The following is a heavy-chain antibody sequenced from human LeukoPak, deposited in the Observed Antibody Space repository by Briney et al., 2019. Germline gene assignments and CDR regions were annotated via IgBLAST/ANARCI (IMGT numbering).Heavy chain of an antibody. V-gene: IGHV3-66*01. Sequence: GGSLRLSCAASGFTLSGNYMNWVRQAPGKGLEWVSITYSGGSTYYVDSVKGRFSIYRDNSKNTLYLQVNSLRAEDTAVYYCAAWSGRTYYYFDCWGQGSLVTAS. J-gene: IGHJ4*02. D-gene: IGHD1-26*01. CDR1: GFTLSGNY. CDR3: AAWSGRTYYYFDC. CDR2: TYSGGST.